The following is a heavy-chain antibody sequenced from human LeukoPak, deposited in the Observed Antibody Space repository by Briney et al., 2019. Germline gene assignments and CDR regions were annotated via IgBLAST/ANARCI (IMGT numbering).Heavy chain of an antibody. CDR1: GDCVSSNSAA. CDR3: ARAWWQQLAPLDY. J-gene: IGHJ4*02. CDR2: TYYRSKWYN. D-gene: IGHD6-13*01. Sequence: SETLSLTCAISGDCVSSNSAAWNWIRQSPSRGLEWLGRTYYRSKWYNDYAVSVKSRITINPDTSKNQFSLQLNSVTPEDTAVYYSARAWWQQLAPLDYWGQGTLVTVSS. V-gene: IGHV6-1*01.